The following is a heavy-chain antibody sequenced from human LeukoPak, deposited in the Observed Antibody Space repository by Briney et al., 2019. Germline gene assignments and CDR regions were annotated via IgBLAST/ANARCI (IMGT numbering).Heavy chain of an antibody. D-gene: IGHD3-10*01. CDR1: GFTFSNYD. CDR3: ANGYYYGSGSYYKEAFDI. CDR2: IWFDGSNK. Sequence: PGRSLRLSCAASGFTFSNYDMHWVRQAPGKGLEWVAVIWFDGSNKFYADSVKGRFTISRDNSKNTLYLQMNSLRAEDTAVYYCANGYYYGSGSYYKEAFDIWGQGTTVTVSS. V-gene: IGHV3-33*06. J-gene: IGHJ3*02.